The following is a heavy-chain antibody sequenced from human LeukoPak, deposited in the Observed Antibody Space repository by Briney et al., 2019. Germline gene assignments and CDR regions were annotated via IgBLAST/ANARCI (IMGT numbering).Heavy chain of an antibody. J-gene: IGHJ6*02. CDR3: ARDAYGSSSWYSDYYFYGMDV. Sequence: GGSLRLSCAASAFTFSSYGMHWVRQAAGKWLEWVAVIWHDGSTKYYAESVKGRFTVSRDNSKKILYLEMNSLRVEDTAVYYCARDAYGSSSWYSDYYFYGMDVWGQGTTVAASS. CDR2: IWHDGSTK. D-gene: IGHD6-13*01. V-gene: IGHV3-33*01. CDR1: AFTFSSYG.